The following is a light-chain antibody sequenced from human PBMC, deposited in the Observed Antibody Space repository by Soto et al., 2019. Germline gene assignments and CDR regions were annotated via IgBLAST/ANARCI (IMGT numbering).Light chain of an antibody. V-gene: IGKV3-20*01. Sequence: ESVLTQSQGTLSLSPGERVTLSCRASQTFGSTYLAWYQQRPGQSPRLLIYGASSRVSGIPDRFRGSGSGTAFTLTISRLEPEDCAVYYCQQFGTSPLYTFGQGTKLEIK. CDR3: QQFGTSPLYT. J-gene: IGKJ2*01. CDR1: QTFGSTY. CDR2: GAS.